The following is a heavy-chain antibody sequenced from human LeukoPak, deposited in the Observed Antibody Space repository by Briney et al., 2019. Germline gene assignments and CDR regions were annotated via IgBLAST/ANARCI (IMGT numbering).Heavy chain of an antibody. Sequence: GGSLRLSCAPSRFTLSSYAENWLRQVPEKGLEWVSAISGSSGNANYADSVKGRFTVSRDNSKNTLYLQIISLRAEYTALYYRAKDVSNDEHTGSLGHYFDYWGQGILVIVSS. CDR3: AKDVSNDEHTGSLGHYFDY. D-gene: IGHD2-8*02. J-gene: IGHJ4*02. CDR1: RFTLSSYA. V-gene: IGHV3-23*01. CDR2: ISGSSGNA.